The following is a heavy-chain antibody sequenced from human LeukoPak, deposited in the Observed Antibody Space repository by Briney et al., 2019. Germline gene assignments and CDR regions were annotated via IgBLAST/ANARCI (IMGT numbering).Heavy chain of an antibody. Sequence: GGSLRLSCAASGFTFSNAWMSWVRQAPGKGLEWVGRIKSETDGGTTAYAAPVKGRFTISRDDSKNTLYLQMNSLKTEDTALYYCTTGTWIQLWLADYWGQGTLVTVSS. V-gene: IGHV3-15*01. CDR1: GFTFSNAW. CDR2: IKSETDGGTT. J-gene: IGHJ4*02. CDR3: TTGTWIQLWLADY. D-gene: IGHD5-18*01.